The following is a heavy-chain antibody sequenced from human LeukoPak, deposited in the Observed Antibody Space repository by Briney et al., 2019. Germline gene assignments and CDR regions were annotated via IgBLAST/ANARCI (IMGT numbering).Heavy chain of an antibody. D-gene: IGHD6-13*01. V-gene: IGHV3-48*01. CDR3: ANSAAVGTFY. CDR1: GFTFSMYS. CDR2: ISSLSGTI. J-gene: IGHJ4*02. Sequence: GGSLRLSCAASGFTFSMYSMNWVRQAPGKGLEWVSYISSLSGTIEYADSVKGRFTISRDNSKNTLYLQMNSLRAEDTAVYYCANSAAVGTFYWGQGTLVTVSS.